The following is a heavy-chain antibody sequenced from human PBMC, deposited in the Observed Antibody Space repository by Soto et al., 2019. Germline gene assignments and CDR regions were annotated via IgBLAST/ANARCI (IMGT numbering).Heavy chain of an antibody. CDR1: GGSINSYY. V-gene: IGHV4-59*01. CDR2: VYSSGST. D-gene: IGHD6-19*01. J-gene: IGHJ4*02. Sequence: SETLSLTCTVSGGSINSYYWSWIRQPPGKGLEWIGHVYSSGSTDYNPSLRSRLTISVDTSKDQFSLNLNSVTAADTALYYCARGYSSKWFSVDYWGQGILVTVYS. CDR3: ARGYSSKWFSVDY.